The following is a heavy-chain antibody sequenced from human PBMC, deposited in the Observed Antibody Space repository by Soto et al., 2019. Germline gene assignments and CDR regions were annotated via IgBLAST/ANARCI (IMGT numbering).Heavy chain of an antibody. CDR1: GFTVSSNY. J-gene: IGHJ6*02. V-gene: IGHV3-53*02. CDR3: AREMATIRHYYGMDV. CDR2: IYSGGST. Sequence: EVQLVETGGGLIQPGGSLRLSCAASGFTVSSNYMSWVRQAPGKGLEWVSVIYSGGSTYYADSVKGRFTISRDNSKNTLYLQMNSLRAEDTAVYYCAREMATIRHYYGMDVWGQGTTVTVSS. D-gene: IGHD5-12*01.